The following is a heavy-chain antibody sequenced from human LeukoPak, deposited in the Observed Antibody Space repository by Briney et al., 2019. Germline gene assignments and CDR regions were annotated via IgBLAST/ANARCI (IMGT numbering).Heavy chain of an antibody. CDR3: ARGYYYRT. V-gene: IGHV4-61*02. D-gene: IGHD3-10*01. CDR1: GGSVGSDNSY. CDR2: TYADGSS. J-gene: IGHJ4*02. Sequence: PSQTLSLTCTVSGGSVGSDNSYWNWIRQPAGKALEWIGRTYADGSSNYNPSLKSRVTILADTSKNQFSLRLSSMTAADTAVYYCARGYYYRTWGLGTLVTVSS.